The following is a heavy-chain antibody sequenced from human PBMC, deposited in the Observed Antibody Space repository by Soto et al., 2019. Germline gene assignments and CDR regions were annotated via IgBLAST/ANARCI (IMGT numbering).Heavy chain of an antibody. V-gene: IGHV4-34*01. Sequence: SETLSLTCAVYGGSFSGYYWSWIRQPPGKGLEWIGEINHSGSTNYNPFLKSRVTISVDTSKNQFSLKLSSVTAADTAVYYCATTYGSGSYLYWGQGTLVTVSS. J-gene: IGHJ4*02. CDR1: GGSFSGYY. CDR2: INHSGST. D-gene: IGHD3-10*01. CDR3: ATTYGSGSYLY.